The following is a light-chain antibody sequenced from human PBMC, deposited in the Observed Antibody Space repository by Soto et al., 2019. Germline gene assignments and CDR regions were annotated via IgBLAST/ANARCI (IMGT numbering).Light chain of an antibody. CDR1: KCVSSD. V-gene: IGKV3-15*01. Sequence: EIVMTQSPATLSVSPGVRATLSCRASKCVSSDLAWYQQKPGQAPRLLIYGASTRATGIPTRFSGSCYGTNFILTISSLQSYDVAVYSCKQYNNWLTFGEGTRLEIK. CDR2: GAS. CDR3: KQYNNWLT. J-gene: IGKJ5*01.